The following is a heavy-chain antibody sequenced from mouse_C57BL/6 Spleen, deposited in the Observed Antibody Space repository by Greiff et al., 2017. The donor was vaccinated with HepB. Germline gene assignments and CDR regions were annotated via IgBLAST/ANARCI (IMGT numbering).Heavy chain of an antibody. V-gene: IGHV1-50*01. CDR1: GYTFTSYW. Sequence: VQLQQPGAELVKPGASVKLSCKASGYTFTSYWMQWVKQRPGQGLEWIGEIDPSDSYTNYNQKFKGKATLTVDTSSSTAYMQLSSLTSEDSAVYYCARSGPRQLRLRYAMDYWGQGTSVTVSS. CDR2: IDPSDSYT. J-gene: IGHJ4*01. D-gene: IGHD3-2*02. CDR3: ARSGPRQLRLRYAMDY.